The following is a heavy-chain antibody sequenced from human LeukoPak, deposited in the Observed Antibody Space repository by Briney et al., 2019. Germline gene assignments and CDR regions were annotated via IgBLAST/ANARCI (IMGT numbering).Heavy chain of an antibody. CDR3: ARLIDYYGSSGDYLDY. V-gene: IGHV5-51*01. Sequence: GESLKISYKGSGYSFTYYWIGWERQMPGKGLEWKGIIYPGDSDTRHSPSFEGEVNISADKSISTAYLQWSSLTASDTAMYYCARLIDYYGSSGDYLDYWGQGTLVTVSS. CDR1: GYSFTYYW. D-gene: IGHD3-22*01. CDR2: IYPGDSDT. J-gene: IGHJ4*02.